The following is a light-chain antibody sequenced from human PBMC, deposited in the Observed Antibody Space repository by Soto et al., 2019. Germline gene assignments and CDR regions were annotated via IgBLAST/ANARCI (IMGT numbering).Light chain of an antibody. CDR3: QQHGSSPPYT. V-gene: IGKV3-20*01. Sequence: EIVLTQSPGTLSLSPGERATLSCRASQTVISSFLAWYQQKPGQAPRLVIYGASNRATGIPDTFSGSGSGTDFTLTISRLEPEDFAVYYCQQHGSSPPYTFGQGTKLEI. J-gene: IGKJ2*01. CDR2: GAS. CDR1: QTVISSF.